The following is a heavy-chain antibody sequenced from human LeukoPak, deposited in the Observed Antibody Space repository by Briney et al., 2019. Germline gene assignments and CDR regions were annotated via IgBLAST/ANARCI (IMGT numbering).Heavy chain of an antibody. Sequence: SETLSLTCTVAGGSISSYYWSWIRQPAGKGLEWIGRIYTSGSTNYNPSLKSRVTISVDTSKNQFSLKLSSVTAADTAVYYCARRAGSSSNWYFDLWGRGTLVTVSS. CDR3: ARRAGSSSNWYFDL. V-gene: IGHV4-4*07. CDR1: GGSISSYY. CDR2: IYTSGST. D-gene: IGHD6-6*01. J-gene: IGHJ2*01.